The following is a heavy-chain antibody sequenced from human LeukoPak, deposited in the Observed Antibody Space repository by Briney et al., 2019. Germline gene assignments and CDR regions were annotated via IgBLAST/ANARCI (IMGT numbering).Heavy chain of an antibody. Sequence: ASVNVSCKVSGYTLTELSMHWVRQAPGKGPEWRGGFDPEDGETIYTQKFQGRVTMTADTSTDTAYMELSSLRSEDTAVYDCATDPPTGYCSGGSCYYCWGQGTMVTVSS. CDR1: GYTLTELS. D-gene: IGHD2-15*01. CDR2: FDPEDGET. CDR3: ATDPPTGYCSGGSCYYC. V-gene: IGHV1-24*01. J-gene: IGHJ4*02.